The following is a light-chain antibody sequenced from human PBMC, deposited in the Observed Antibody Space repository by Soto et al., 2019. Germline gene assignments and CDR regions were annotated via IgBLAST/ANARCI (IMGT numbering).Light chain of an antibody. V-gene: IGLV1-51*01. Sequence: LTQPHSVSESPGKTLSISCTRSSGSIANNYVQWYQHFPGTAPKVLIYDNNRRPSGIPDRFSGSKSGTSATLTIIGLQTGDEADYYCATWDSALSAGVFGGGTKLTVL. CDR3: ATWDSALSAGV. J-gene: IGLJ3*02. CDR2: DNN. CDR1: SGSIANNY.